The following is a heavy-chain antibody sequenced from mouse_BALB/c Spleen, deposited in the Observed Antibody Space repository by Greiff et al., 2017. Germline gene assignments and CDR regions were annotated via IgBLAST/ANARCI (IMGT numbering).Heavy chain of an antibody. CDR1: GYAFSSYW. CDR3: ARLGLRLHWYFDV. J-gene: IGHJ1*01. D-gene: IGHD1-2*01. CDR2: IYPGDGDT. Sequence: VQLQESGAELVRPGSSVKISCKASGYAFSSYWMNWVKQRPGQGLEWIGQIYPGDGDTNYNGKFKGKATLTADKSSSTAYMQLSSLTSEDSAVYFCARLGLRLHWYFDVWGAGTTVTVSS. V-gene: IGHV1-80*01.